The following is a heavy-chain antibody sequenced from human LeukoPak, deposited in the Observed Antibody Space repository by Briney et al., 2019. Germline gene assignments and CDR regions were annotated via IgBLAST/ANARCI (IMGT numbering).Heavy chain of an antibody. CDR1: GFTFSSYS. J-gene: IGHJ4*02. CDR3: AGDYGDYGVFDY. V-gene: IGHV3-21*01. CDR2: ISSSSSYI. D-gene: IGHD4-17*01. Sequence: GGSLRLSCAASGFTFSSYSMNWVRQAPGKGLEWVSSISSSSSYIYYADSVKGRFTISRDNAKNSLYLQMNSLRAEDTAVYYCAGDYGDYGVFDYWGQGTLVTVSS.